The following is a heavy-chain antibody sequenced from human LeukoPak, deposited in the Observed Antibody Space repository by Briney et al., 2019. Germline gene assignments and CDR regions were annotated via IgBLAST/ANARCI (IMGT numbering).Heavy chain of an antibody. J-gene: IGHJ4*02. Sequence: TGGSLRLSCAASGFTFSSYAMSWVRQAPGKGLEWVSGIIGSGGSTYYADSVKGRFTISRDNPKNTLYLQMGSLRAEDMGVYYCAGGSSWYRGIDYWGQGTLVTVSS. D-gene: IGHD6-13*01. CDR1: GFTFSSYA. V-gene: IGHV3-23*01. CDR2: IIGSGGST. CDR3: AGGSSWYRGIDY.